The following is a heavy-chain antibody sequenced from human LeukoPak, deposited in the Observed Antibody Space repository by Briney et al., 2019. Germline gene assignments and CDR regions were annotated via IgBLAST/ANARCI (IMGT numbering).Heavy chain of an antibody. D-gene: IGHD3-9*01. J-gene: IGHJ5*02. CDR1: GGSISSYY. Sequence: PSETLSLTCTVSGGSISSYYWSWIRQPPGKGLEWIGYIYYSGSTNYNPSLKSRVTISVDTSKNQFSLKLSSVTAADTAVYYCARSSSYDILTGYFINWFDPWGRGTLVTVSS. CDR2: IYYSGST. CDR3: ARSSSYDILTGYFINWFDP. V-gene: IGHV4-59*08.